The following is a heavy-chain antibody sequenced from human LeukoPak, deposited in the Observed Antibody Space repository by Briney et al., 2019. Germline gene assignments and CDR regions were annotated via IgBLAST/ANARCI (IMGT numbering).Heavy chain of an antibody. J-gene: IGHJ4*02. V-gene: IGHV3-30*02. CDR3: AKDVLAVAEQVDY. Sequence: GGSLRLSCAASGFTFSSYGMHWVRQAPGKGLEGVAFIRYDGSNKYYADSVKGRFTISRDNSKNTLYLQMNSLRAEDTAAYYCAKDVLAVAEQVDYWGQGTLVTVSS. D-gene: IGHD6-19*01. CDR2: IRYDGSNK. CDR1: GFTFSSYG.